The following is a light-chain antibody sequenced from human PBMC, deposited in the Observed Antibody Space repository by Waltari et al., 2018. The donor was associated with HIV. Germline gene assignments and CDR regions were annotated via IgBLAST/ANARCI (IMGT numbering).Light chain of an antibody. CDR1: GSNIRSNY. CDR3: AAWDDTLKVDV. V-gene: IGLV1-44*01. CDR2: NDG. J-gene: IGLJ1*01. Sequence: QSVLAQPPSVSGAPGQRVTISCSGSGSNIRSNYVNWYQQLPVTAPRVLIYNDGQRPSGFPARVSGSKAGTTASLAISGLQSEDEADYYCAAWDDTLKVDVFGTGTKVTVL.